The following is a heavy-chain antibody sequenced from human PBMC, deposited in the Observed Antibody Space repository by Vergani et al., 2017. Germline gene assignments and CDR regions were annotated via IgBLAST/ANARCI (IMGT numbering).Heavy chain of an antibody. V-gene: IGHV4-34*01. D-gene: IGHD4-17*01. CDR3: ARAPYYGDPYTLDY. CDR2: INHSGST. CDR1: GGSFSGYY. Sequence: QVQLQQWGAGLLKPSETLSLTCAVYGGSFSGYYWSWIRQPPGKGLEWIGEINHSGSTNYNPSLKSRVTISVDTSKNQFSLKLSSVTAADTAVYYCARAPYYGDPYTLDYWGQGTLVTVSS. J-gene: IGHJ4*02.